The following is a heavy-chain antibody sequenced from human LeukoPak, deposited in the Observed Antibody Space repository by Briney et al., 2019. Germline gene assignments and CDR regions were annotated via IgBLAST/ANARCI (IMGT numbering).Heavy chain of an antibody. V-gene: IGHV6-1*01. D-gene: IGHD4-17*01. J-gene: IGHJ5*02. Sequence: SQTLSLTCAISGDSVSSNSAAWNWIRQSPSRGLEWLGRTYYRSKWYNDYAVSVKSRITINPDTSKNQFSLQLNSVTPEDTAVYYCARVLSQEDGDYGSNWFDPWGQGTLVTVSS. CDR2: TYYRSKWYN. CDR3: ARVLSQEDGDYGSNWFDP. CDR1: GDSVSSNSAA.